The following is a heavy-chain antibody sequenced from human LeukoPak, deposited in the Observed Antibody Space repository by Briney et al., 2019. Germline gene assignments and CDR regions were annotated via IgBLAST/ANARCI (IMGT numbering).Heavy chain of an antibody. J-gene: IGHJ6*02. CDR2: ISGNGGST. D-gene: IGHD3-3*01. V-gene: IGHV3-23*01. CDR1: GFTFSSYA. Sequence: GGSLRLSCAASGFTFSSYAMSWVRQAPGKGLEWVSAISGNGGSTYYADSVKGRFTISRDNSKNTLYLQMNSLRAEDTAVYYCAKSNDFWSGYYYYYYGMDVWGQGTTVTVSS. CDR3: AKSNDFWSGYYYYYYGMDV.